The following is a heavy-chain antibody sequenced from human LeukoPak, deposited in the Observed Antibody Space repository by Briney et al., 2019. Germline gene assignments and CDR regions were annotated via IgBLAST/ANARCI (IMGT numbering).Heavy chain of an antibody. CDR3: ASLRSYSDAFDI. CDR1: GYSFSSYW. V-gene: IGHV5-51*01. CDR2: IYPGDSDT. J-gene: IGHJ3*02. Sequence: GESLKISCKGSGYSFSSYWIAWVRQMPGKGLEWMGIIYPGDSDTRYSPSFQGQVTISVDKSTTTAYVQWSSLKASDTAMYYCASLRSYSDAFDIWGQGTMVTVSS. D-gene: IGHD2-21*01.